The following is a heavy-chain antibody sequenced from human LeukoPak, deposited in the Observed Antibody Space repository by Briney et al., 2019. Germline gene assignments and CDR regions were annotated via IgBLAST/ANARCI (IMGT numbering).Heavy chain of an antibody. J-gene: IGHJ6*02. Sequence: ASVKVSCKVSGYTLTELSMHWVRQAPGKGLEWMGGFDLEDGETIYAQKFQGRVTMTEDTSTDTAYMELSSLRSEDTAVYYCGTMVRELYYYYGMDVWGQGTTVTVSS. CDR3: GTMVRELYYYYGMDV. CDR2: FDLEDGET. D-gene: IGHD3-10*01. CDR1: GYTLTELS. V-gene: IGHV1-24*01.